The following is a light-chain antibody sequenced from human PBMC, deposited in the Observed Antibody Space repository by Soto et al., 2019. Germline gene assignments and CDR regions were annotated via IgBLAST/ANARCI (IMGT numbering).Light chain of an antibody. V-gene: IGKV1-5*03. Sequence: DIQMTQSPSTLSGSVGDRVTITCRASQTISSWLAWYQQKQGKAPKLLIYKASTLKSGVPSRFSGSGSGTEFNLTISSLQPDDVATYYCQHYNSYSEALGQGTKVDIK. CDR3: QHYNSYSEA. CDR2: KAS. J-gene: IGKJ1*01. CDR1: QTISSW.